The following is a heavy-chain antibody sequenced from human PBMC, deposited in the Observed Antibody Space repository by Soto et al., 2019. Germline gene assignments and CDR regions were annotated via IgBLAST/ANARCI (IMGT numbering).Heavy chain of an antibody. CDR1: GFTFSDFA. D-gene: IGHD4-17*01. J-gene: IGHJ4*02. Sequence: EVQLLESGGALVQPGGSLRLSCRGSGFTFSDFAMNWVRQAPNKGLEWVSTMTGSGDTTYYAESVKGRFTISRDNSKNTLFLHMTALRADDTAIYFCAKQVYGGNPSPFDSWGQGTLVTVSS. CDR2: MTGSGDTT. V-gene: IGHV3-23*01. CDR3: AKQVYGGNPSPFDS.